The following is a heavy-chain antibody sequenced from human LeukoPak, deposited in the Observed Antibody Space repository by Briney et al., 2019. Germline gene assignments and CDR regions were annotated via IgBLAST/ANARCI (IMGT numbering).Heavy chain of an antibody. CDR3: ARDSGYRHFDY. J-gene: IGHJ4*02. D-gene: IGHD5-12*01. CDR1: GGSISSGSYY. V-gene: IGHV4-61*02. CDR2: IYTSGST. Sequence: ASQTLSLTCTVSGGSISSGSYYWRWIRQPAGKGLDWIVRIYTSGSTNYNPSLKSRVTISVDTSKNQFSLKLSSVTAADTAVYYCARDSGYRHFDYWGQGTLVTVSS.